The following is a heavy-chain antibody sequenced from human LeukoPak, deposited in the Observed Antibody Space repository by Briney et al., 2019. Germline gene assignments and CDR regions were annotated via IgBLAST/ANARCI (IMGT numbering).Heavy chain of an antibody. CDR2: IYYSGSA. D-gene: IGHD6-19*01. CDR1: GGSISSYY. Sequence: YPSETLSLTCTVSGGSISSYYWSWLRQPPGKGLEWIWYIYYSGSANYTPSLKSRVTISVDTSRNQFSLKLSSVTAADTAVYYCARRGAVAAGGWFDPWGQGTLVTVSA. CDR3: ARRGAVAAGGWFDP. V-gene: IGHV4-59*08. J-gene: IGHJ5*02.